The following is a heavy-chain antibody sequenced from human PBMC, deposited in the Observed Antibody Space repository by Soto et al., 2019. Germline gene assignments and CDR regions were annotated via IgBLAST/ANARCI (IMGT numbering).Heavy chain of an antibody. CDR1: GYIFTAYS. V-gene: IGHV1-46*01. Sequence: ASVKVSCKTSGYIFTAYSMHWVRQAPGQGLEWMGVVNPSGGSAHYAQSFEGRVTLTRDTSTSTFYMELSRLRSEDTAVYYCAREENCRGGTCYSEYFHYSGPGTLVTVYS. J-gene: IGHJ1*01. CDR3: AREENCRGGTCYSEYFHY. CDR2: VNPSGGSA. D-gene: IGHD2-15*01.